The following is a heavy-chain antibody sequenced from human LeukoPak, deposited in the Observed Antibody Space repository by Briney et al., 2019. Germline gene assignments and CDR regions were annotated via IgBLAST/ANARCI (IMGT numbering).Heavy chain of an antibody. Sequence: SETLSLTCTVSGGSISGSSYYWGWIRQPPGKGLEWIGSIYYSGSTYYNPSLKSRVTISVDTSKNQFSLKLSSVTAADTAVYYCARLGVAAAGPYYYYYYMDVWGKGTTVTISS. CDR2: IYYSGST. J-gene: IGHJ6*03. D-gene: IGHD6-13*01. V-gene: IGHV4-39*07. CDR1: GGSISGSSYY. CDR3: ARLGVAAAGPYYYYYYMDV.